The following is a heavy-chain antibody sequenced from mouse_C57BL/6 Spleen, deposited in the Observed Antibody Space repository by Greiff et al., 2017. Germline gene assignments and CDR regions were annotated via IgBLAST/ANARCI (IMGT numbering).Heavy chain of an antibody. CDR3: ARAGDYAMDY. Sequence: VQLQQSGPELVKPGASVKISCKASGYTFTDYYMNWVKQSHGKSLEWIGDINPNNGGTSYNQKFKGKATVTVDKSSSTAYMELRSLTSEDSAVYSCARAGDYAMDYWGQGTSVTVSS. CDR2: INPNNGGT. J-gene: IGHJ4*01. CDR1: GYTFTDYY. V-gene: IGHV1-26*01.